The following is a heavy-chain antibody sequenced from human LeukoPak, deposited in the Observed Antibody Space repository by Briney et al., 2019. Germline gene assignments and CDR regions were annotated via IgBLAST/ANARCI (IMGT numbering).Heavy chain of an antibody. CDR2: MKPNSGDT. CDR3: ARAPPESTARDY. V-gene: IGHV1-8*01. CDR1: GYTFTNYD. D-gene: IGHD2-21*02. J-gene: IGHJ4*01. Sequence: AASVKVSCKASGYTFTNYDINWVRQATGQGLEWVGWMKPNSGDTGYAQKFQGRVTMTSNISITTAYMELSSLTSEDTAVYYCARAPPESTARDYWGQGTLVTVSS.